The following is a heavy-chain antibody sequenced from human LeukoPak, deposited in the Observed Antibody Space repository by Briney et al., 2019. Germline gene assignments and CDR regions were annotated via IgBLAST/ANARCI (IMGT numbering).Heavy chain of an antibody. CDR3: ARDYERDCSGGSCYHIDY. CDR1: GFTFSSYS. Sequence: GGSLRLSCAASGFTFSSYSMNWVRQAPGKGLEWVSSISTSSSYIYYADSVKGRVTISRDNAKNSLYLKMNSLRAEDTAVYYCARDYERDCSGGSCYHIDYWGQGALVTVSS. D-gene: IGHD2-15*01. CDR2: ISTSSSYI. V-gene: IGHV3-21*06. J-gene: IGHJ4*02.